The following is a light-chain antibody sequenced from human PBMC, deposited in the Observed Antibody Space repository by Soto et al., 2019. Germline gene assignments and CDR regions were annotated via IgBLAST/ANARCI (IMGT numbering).Light chain of an antibody. CDR3: QHYKTWPLA. V-gene: IGKV3-15*01. CDR1: QGVGST. Sequence: EIVMTQSPATLSVSPGERVTLSGMASQGVGSTLNWYRQQPGQAPRLLIYDAYLRATGVPARFSGSGSGTEFTLTISSLQSEDFAVYYCQHYKTWPLAFGGGTKVDIK. CDR2: DAY. J-gene: IGKJ4*01.